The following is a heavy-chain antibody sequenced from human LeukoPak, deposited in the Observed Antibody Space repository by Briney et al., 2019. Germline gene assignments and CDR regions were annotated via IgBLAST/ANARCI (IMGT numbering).Heavy chain of an antibody. CDR2: ISGSGGST. J-gene: IGHJ4*02. D-gene: IGHD6-19*01. Sequence: GGSLRLSCAASGFTFSSYAMSWVRQAPGKGLEWVSAISGSGGSTYYADSVKGRFTISRDNSKNTLYLQMNSLRAEDAAVYYCAKDRSGWYVGYFDCWGQGTLVTASS. CDR1: GFTFSSYA. CDR3: AKDRSGWYVGYFDC. V-gene: IGHV3-23*01.